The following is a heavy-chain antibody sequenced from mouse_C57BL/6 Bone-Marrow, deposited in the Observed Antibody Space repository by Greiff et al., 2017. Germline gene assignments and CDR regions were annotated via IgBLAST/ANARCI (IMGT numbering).Heavy chain of an antibody. V-gene: IGHV1-63*01. D-gene: IGHD2-4*01. CDR2: IYPGGGYT. Sequence: QVQLKESGAELVRPGTSVKMSCKASGYTFTNYWMGWAKQRPGHGLEWIGDIYPGGGYTNYNEKFKGKATLTADKSSSTAYMQFSSLTSEDSAIYYCARGNYDFLAMGCWGKGTTVTVAS. J-gene: IGHJ4*01. CDR3: ARGNYDFLAMGC. CDR1: GYTFTNYW.